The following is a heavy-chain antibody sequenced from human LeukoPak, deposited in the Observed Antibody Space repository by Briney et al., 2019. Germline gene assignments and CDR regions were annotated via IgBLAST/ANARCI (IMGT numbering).Heavy chain of an antibody. J-gene: IGHJ4*02. CDR3: AKSSYYDSSGYYREYYFDY. CDR1: GFTFSTYA. D-gene: IGHD3-22*01. CDR2: ISGSGGST. V-gene: IGHV3-23*01. Sequence: GGSLRLSCAASGFTFSTYAMSWVRKAPGKGLEWVSAISGSGGSTNYADSVKGRVTVSRDNSKSTLYLQMNSLRAEDTAVYYCAKSSYYDSSGYYREYYFDYWGQGTLVTVSS.